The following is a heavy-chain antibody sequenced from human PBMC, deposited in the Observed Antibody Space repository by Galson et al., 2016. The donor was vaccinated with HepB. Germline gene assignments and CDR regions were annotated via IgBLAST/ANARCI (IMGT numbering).Heavy chain of an antibody. D-gene: IGHD5-18*01. CDR2: IYSSGNT. Sequence: SLRLSCAASGFTVSNTYMNWVRRSPGKGLEWVSAIYSSGNTYYADSVKGRFTISRDNSKNTLYLQMNSLRAEDTAVYYCAREIMGYTYGFYYWGQGTLVTVSS. V-gene: IGHV3-53*01. J-gene: IGHJ4*02. CDR1: GFTVSNTY. CDR3: AREIMGYTYGFYY.